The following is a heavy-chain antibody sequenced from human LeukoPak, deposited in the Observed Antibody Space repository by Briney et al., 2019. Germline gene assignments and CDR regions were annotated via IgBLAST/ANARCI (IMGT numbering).Heavy chain of an antibody. J-gene: IGHJ4*02. CDR2: ISGSGGST. CDR1: GFTFSSYA. CDR3: AKLEYSSSKGDC. V-gene: IGHV3-23*01. D-gene: IGHD6-6*01. Sequence: GGSLRLSCAASGFTFSSYAMTWVRQAPGKGLEWVSAISGSGGSTYYADSVKGRFTISRDNSKNTLYLQMNSLRAEDTAVYYCAKLEYSSSKGDCWGQGTLVTVSS.